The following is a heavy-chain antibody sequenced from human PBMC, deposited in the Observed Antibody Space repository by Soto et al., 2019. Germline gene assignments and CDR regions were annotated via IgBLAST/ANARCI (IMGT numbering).Heavy chain of an antibody. V-gene: IGHV4-34*01. CDR3: ARMYSSSSYYGMDV. D-gene: IGHD6-6*01. Sequence: SETLSLTCAVYGGSFSGYYWSWIRQPPGKGLEWIGEINHGGSTKYNPSLKSRLTISVDTSKNQFSLDLSSVAAADTAVYYCARMYSSSSYYGMDVWGQGTTVTVSS. J-gene: IGHJ6*02. CDR1: GGSFSGYY. CDR2: INHGGST.